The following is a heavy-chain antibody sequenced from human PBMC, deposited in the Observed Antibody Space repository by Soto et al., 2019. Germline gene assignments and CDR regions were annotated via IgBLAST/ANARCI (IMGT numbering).Heavy chain of an antibody. CDR3: ARGGAGPGLEGGKEY. Sequence: QVQLVQSGAEVKKPGSSVKVSCKASGGTFSSYAISWVRQAPGQGLEWMGGIIPIFGTANYAQKFQGRVTIXXDXSXXTAYMELSSLRSEDTAVYYCARGGAGPGLEGGKEYWGQGTLVTVSS. D-gene: IGHD1-1*01. J-gene: IGHJ4*02. V-gene: IGHV1-69*12. CDR2: IIPIFGTA. CDR1: GGTFSSYA.